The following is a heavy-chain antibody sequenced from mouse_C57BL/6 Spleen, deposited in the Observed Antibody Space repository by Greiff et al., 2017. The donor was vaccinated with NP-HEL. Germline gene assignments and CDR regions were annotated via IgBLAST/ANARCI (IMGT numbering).Heavy chain of an antibody. Sequence: EVMLVESGGGLVQPGGSLKLSCAASGFTFSDYGMAWVRQAPRKGPEWVAFISNLAYSIYYADTVTGRFTISRENAKNTLYLEMSSLRSEDTAMYYCARSERDWYFGVWGTGTTVTVSS. CDR1: GFTFSDYG. CDR2: ISNLAYSI. J-gene: IGHJ1*03. CDR3: ARSERDWYFGV. V-gene: IGHV5-15*04.